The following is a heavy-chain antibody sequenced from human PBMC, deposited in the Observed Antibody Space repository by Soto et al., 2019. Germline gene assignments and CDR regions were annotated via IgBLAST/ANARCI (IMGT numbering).Heavy chain of an antibody. CDR3: ARQKWEQPKWFDP. V-gene: IGHV4-39*01. J-gene: IGHJ5*02. D-gene: IGHD1-26*01. CDR1: GGAISDARFY. Sequence: SETLSLTCSLSGGAISDARFYWGWIRQTPGKGLEWIGSIFYSGTTFFNPALQSRVTISVDTSENQVSLKLSSVTAADTALYFCARQKWEQPKWFDPWGQGTVVTVSS. CDR2: IFYSGTT.